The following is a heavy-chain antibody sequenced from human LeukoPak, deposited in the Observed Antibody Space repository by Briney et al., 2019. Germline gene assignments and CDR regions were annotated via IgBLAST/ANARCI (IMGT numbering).Heavy chain of an antibody. CDR2: INPNSGGT. Sequence: ASVKVSCKAAGYTFTGYYMHWVGQAPGQELEWMGWINPNSGGTNYAQKFQGRVTMTRDTSISTAYMELSRLRSDDTAVYYCARDLVTMVRGVKVYYFDYWGQGTLVTVSS. V-gene: IGHV1-2*02. J-gene: IGHJ4*02. CDR3: ARDLVTMVRGVKVYYFDY. CDR1: GYTFTGYY. D-gene: IGHD3-10*01.